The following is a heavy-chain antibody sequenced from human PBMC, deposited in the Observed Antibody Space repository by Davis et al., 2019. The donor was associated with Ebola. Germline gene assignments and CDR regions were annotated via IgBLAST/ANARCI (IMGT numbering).Heavy chain of an antibody. D-gene: IGHD2-8*01. CDR1: GYRFTTYW. J-gene: IGHJ4*02. Sequence: GESLKISCKGSGYRFTTYWIGWVRQLPGKGLEWMGIIYPRDSDIRYRPSCEGQVTISVDRSINTAYLQWRSLRASDTAIYYCARQESLYGWSDYWGQGTLVTVSS. V-gene: IGHV5-51*01. CDR2: IYPRDSDI. CDR3: ARQESLYGWSDY.